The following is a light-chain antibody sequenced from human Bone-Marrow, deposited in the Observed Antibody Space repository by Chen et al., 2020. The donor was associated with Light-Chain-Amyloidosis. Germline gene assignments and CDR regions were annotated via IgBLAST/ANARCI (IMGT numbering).Light chain of an antibody. CDR1: SGSIATNY. V-gene: IGLV6-57*01. Sequence: NFMLTQLHSVSESPGQTVIISCTPSSGSIATNYVQWYQQRPGSSPTTVIYEDDKRPSGVPDRFSGSIDRSSNSASLTISGLKTEDEADYYCQSYQGSSQGVFGGGTKLTVL. CDR3: QSYQGSSQGV. J-gene: IGLJ3*02. CDR2: EDD.